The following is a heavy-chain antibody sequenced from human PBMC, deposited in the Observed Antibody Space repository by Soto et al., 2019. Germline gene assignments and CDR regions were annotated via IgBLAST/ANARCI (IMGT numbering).Heavy chain of an antibody. J-gene: IGHJ5*02. CDR1: GFTFSSYA. CDR3: AKEVSRGVLWFGEFHP. D-gene: IGHD3-10*01. V-gene: IGHV3-23*01. Sequence: EVQLLESGGGLVQPGGSLRLSCAASGFTFSSYAMSWVRQAPGKGLEWVSAISGSGGSTYYADSVKGRFTISRDNSKNXLYLQMNSLRAEDTAVYYCAKEVSRGVLWFGEFHPWGQGTLVTVSS. CDR2: ISGSGGST.